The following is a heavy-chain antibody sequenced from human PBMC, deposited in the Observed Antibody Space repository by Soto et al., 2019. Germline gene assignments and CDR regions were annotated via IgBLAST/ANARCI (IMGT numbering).Heavy chain of an antibody. D-gene: IGHD3-22*01. CDR2: ISSSGSMI. J-gene: IGHJ3*02. V-gene: IGHV3-11*01. Sequence: QVQLVESGGGLVKPGGSPRLSCTVSGFTFSDYYMSWIRQAPGKGLEWLSYISSSGSMIQYADSVKGRFTISRDNAKNSLYLQMNSLRAEDTAVYYCAREAFDSDALDMWGQGTMVTVSS. CDR1: GFTFSDYY. CDR3: AREAFDSDALDM.